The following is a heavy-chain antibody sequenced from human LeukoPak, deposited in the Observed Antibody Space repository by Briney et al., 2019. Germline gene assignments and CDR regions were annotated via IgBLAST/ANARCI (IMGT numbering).Heavy chain of an antibody. CDR3: ARDSLGYCSGGSCSMENYYYGMDV. CDR2: ISWNSGSI. CDR1: GFTFDDYA. Sequence: PGGSLRLSCAASGFTFDDYAMHWVRQAPGKGLEWVSGISWNSGSIGYADSVKGRFTISRDNVKNSLYLQMDSLRAEDTALYYCARDSLGYCSGGSCSMENYYYGMDVWGQGTTVTVSS. D-gene: IGHD2-15*01. V-gene: IGHV3-9*01. J-gene: IGHJ6*02.